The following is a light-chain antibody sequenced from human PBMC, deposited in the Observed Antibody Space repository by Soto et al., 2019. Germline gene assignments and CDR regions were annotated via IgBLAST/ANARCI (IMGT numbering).Light chain of an antibody. CDR2: KAS. V-gene: IGKV1-5*03. J-gene: IGKJ4*01. CDR1: QSINSW. CDR3: QQYHRSPVT. Sequence: DIQMTQSPSTLSAFVGGRVTITCRASQSINSWLAWYQQKPGKAPNLLIYKASNLESGVPSRFSGSGSWTEFTLTISSLQPDDFATYYCQQYHRSPVTFGGGTKVEIK.